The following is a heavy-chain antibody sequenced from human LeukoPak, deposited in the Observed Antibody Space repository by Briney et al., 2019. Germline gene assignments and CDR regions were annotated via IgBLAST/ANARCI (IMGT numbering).Heavy chain of an antibody. CDR1: GFTFSRHW. CDR2: IKHDGSEK. CDR3: ARVRSKNYYYGMDV. D-gene: IGHD2/OR15-2a*01. J-gene: IGHJ6*02. V-gene: IGHV3-7*03. Sequence: PGGSLRLSCAASGFTFSRHWMTWVRQAPGKGLEWVANIKHDGSEKNYVDSVMGRFTISRDNAKNSLYLQMNSLRAEDTAVYYCARVRSKNYYYGMDVWGQGTTVTVSS.